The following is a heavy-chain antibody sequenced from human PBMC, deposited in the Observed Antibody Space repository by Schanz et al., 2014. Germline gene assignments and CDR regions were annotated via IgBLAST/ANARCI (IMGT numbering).Heavy chain of an antibody. CDR1: GYTFSFTSYN. CDR2: INSSGGGT. Sequence: QVQVEQSGPEVKKPGASVTVSCQASGYTFSFTSYNVHWVRQAPGQGLEWMGHINSSGGGTSYAQKFQDRLTMTRDASTSAVYMELSSLRPEDTAVYFCASDAYNHDSLRSYSNVWGQGTLVTVSS. D-gene: IGHD3-22*01. J-gene: IGHJ4*02. CDR3: ASDAYNHDSLRSYSNV. V-gene: IGHV1-46*01.